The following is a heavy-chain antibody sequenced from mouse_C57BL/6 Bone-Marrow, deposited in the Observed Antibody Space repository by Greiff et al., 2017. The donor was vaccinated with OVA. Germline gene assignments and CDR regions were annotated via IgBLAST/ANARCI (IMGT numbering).Heavy chain of an antibody. D-gene: IGHD4-1*01. Sequence: VQLQQSGPVLVKPGASVTMSCKASGYTFTDYYMNWVKQSHGKSLEWIGVINPYNGGTSYNQKFKGKATLTVDKSSSTAYMELNSLTSEDSAVYYCARPGTVAMDYWGQGTSVTVSS. CDR1: GYTFTDYY. CDR2: INPYNGGT. J-gene: IGHJ4*01. CDR3: ARPGTVAMDY. V-gene: IGHV1-19*01.